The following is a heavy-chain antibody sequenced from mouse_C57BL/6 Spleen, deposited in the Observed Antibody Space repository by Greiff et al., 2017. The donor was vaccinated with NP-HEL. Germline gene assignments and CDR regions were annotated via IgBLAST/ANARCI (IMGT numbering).Heavy chain of an antibody. CDR2: INPNNGGT. Sequence: EVQLQQSGPELVKPGASVKMSCKASGYTFTDYNMHWVKQSHGKSLEWIGYINPNNGGTSYNQKFKGKATLTVNKSSSTAYMELRSLTSEDSAVYYCASYSNYENAMDYWGQGTSVTVSS. D-gene: IGHD2-5*01. CDR3: ASYSNYENAMDY. V-gene: IGHV1-22*01. J-gene: IGHJ4*01. CDR1: GYTFTDYN.